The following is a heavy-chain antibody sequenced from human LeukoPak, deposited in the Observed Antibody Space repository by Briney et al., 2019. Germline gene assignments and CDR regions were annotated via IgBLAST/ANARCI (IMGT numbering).Heavy chain of an antibody. Sequence: TSDTLSLTCTVSGASMNSLYWSWIRQPPGKGLEWIGYIHYTGSTNYNPSLKSRVSISVDTSKNQFSLNLHAVTAADTAVYYCARGGWSNDYWGQGTLVTVSS. J-gene: IGHJ4*02. D-gene: IGHD6-19*01. V-gene: IGHV4-59*08. CDR1: GASMNSLY. CDR3: ARGGWSNDY. CDR2: IHYTGST.